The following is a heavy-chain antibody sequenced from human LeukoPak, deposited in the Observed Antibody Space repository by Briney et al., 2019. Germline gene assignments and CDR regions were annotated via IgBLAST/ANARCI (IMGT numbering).Heavy chain of an antibody. CDR2: IYYSGST. Sequence: SETLSLTCTVSGGSVSSGSYYWSWIRQPPGEGLEWIGYIYYSGSTNYNPSLKSRVTISVDTSKNQFSLKLSSVTAADTAVYYCARRDYGDYVGNWYFDLWGRGTLVTVSS. CDR1: GGSVSSGSYY. J-gene: IGHJ2*01. CDR3: ARRDYGDYVGNWYFDL. D-gene: IGHD4-17*01. V-gene: IGHV4-61*01.